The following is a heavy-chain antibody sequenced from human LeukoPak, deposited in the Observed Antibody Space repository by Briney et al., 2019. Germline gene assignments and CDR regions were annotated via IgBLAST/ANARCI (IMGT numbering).Heavy chain of an antibody. D-gene: IGHD6-6*01. V-gene: IGHV5-51*01. CDR2: IYPGDSET. CDR3: ARHVRYSTSWYFYYIDV. J-gene: IGHJ6*03. Sequence: GESLQISCEGSGYSFTDYWIGWVRPLPGKGLEWMAIIYPGDSETRYSPSFQGQVTISADKSINTAYLQWSSLEASDTAVYYCARHVRYSTSWYFYYIDVWGKGTTVTVSS. CDR1: GYSFTDYW.